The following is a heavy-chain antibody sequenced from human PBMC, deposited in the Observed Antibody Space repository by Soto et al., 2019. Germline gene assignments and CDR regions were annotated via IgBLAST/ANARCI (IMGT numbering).Heavy chain of an antibody. CDR3: AKSRGGSSWYEGDS. D-gene: IGHD6-13*01. CDR2: ISYAGDYQ. V-gene: IGHV3-30*18. Sequence: QMHLVESGGGVVQPGRSLRLSCAASGFTFSSYGMHWVRQAPGKGLEWVAVISYAGDYQYYADSVKGRFTISRDNSKNTLYLQMNTLRPEDTAVYFCAKSRGGSSWYEGDSWGQGTLVTVSS. J-gene: IGHJ4*02. CDR1: GFTFSSYG.